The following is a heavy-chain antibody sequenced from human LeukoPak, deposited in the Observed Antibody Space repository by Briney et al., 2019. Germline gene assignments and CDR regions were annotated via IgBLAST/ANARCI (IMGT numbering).Heavy chain of an antibody. CDR3: ASYSSSLEYFHP. CDR1: GGSIRGYY. Sequence: SETLSLTCTVSGGSIRGYYWSWIRQPPGKGLEWIGYIYYSGSTNYNPSLKSRVAISVDTSKNQFSLKLSSVTAADTAVYYCASYSSSLEYFHPWGQGTLVTASS. J-gene: IGHJ1*01. D-gene: IGHD6-13*01. V-gene: IGHV4-59*01. CDR2: IYYSGST.